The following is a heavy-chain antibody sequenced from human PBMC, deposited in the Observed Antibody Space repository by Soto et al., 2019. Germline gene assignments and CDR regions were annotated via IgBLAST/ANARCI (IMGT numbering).Heavy chain of an antibody. CDR3: ARGVSAGVDY. J-gene: IGHJ4*02. D-gene: IGHD1-26*01. CDR2: MQPSTGRT. V-gene: IGHV1-8*01. Sequence: QVQLVQSGAEVREPGASVKVSCKASGYSFTSLDINWVRQTAGQGLEWMGWMQPSTGRTGYAQKFQGRVTMTRDTPIHTAYMELTTLTSDDTAFYYCARGVSAGVDYWGQGTLVTVSS. CDR1: GYSFTSLD.